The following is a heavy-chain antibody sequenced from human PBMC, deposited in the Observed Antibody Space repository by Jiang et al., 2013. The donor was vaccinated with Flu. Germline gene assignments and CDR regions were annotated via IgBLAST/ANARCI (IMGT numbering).Heavy chain of an antibody. Sequence: LLKPSETLSLTCAVYGGSFSGYYWSWIRQPPGKGLEWIGEINHSGSTNYNPSLKSRVTISVDTSKNQFSLKLSSVTAADTAVYYCASLRGSGPSRYYYYGMDVWGQGTTVTVSS. CDR1: GGSFSGYY. CDR2: INHSGST. D-gene: IGHD2-15*01. CDR3: ASLRGSGPSRYYYYGMDV. J-gene: IGHJ6*02. V-gene: IGHV4-34*01.